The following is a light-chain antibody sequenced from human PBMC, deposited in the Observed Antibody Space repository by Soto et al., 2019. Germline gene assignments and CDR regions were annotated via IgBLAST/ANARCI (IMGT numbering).Light chain of an antibody. CDR2: TVS. CDR3: HQANSFPLT. CDR1: QGISSW. V-gene: IGKV1-12*01. Sequence: DIQMTQSPSSVSESVGDRASITCRATQGISSWLDWYTQKPGKAPKLLLYTVSSLQSGVPSRFIGSGSRTDFTLAIISLQPEDGATYYCHQANSFPLTFGGGTKVEIK. J-gene: IGKJ4*01.